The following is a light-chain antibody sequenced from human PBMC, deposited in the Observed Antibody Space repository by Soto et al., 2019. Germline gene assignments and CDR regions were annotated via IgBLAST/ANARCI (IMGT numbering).Light chain of an antibody. CDR2: SKN. V-gene: IGLV1-47*02. Sequence: QSVLTQPPSASGTPGQRVTISWSGSSSNIGSNYVYWYQQVPGTAPKLLIYSKNQRPSGVPDRFSGSKSGTSASLAISGLRSEDEADYYCAAWDDSLSGLVFGTGTKVTVL. J-gene: IGLJ1*01. CDR3: AAWDDSLSGLV. CDR1: SSNIGSNY.